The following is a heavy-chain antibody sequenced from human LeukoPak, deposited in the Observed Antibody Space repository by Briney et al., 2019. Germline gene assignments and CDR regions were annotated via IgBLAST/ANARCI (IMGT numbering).Heavy chain of an antibody. CDR1: GDSIKTYF. D-gene: IGHD3-16*01. CDR2: ISHSGST. J-gene: IGHJ1*01. CDR3: ARGGWPRRAFFQD. Sequence: KPSETLSLTCNVSGDSIKTYFWSWIRQPPGKGLEWLGYISHSGSTNYNPSLKSRVTLSMDTSKNQFSLSLASVTAADTAVYYCARGGWPRRAFFQDWGQGTLVTVSS. V-gene: IGHV4-59*01.